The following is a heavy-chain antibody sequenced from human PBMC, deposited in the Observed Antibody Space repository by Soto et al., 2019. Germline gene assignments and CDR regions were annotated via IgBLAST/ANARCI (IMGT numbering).Heavy chain of an antibody. CDR1: GFTISGNA. Sequence: EVQLVESGGGLVQPGGSLRLSCAASGFTISGNAMNLVRQAPGRGLEWVSYISSSSTNIHYADSVRGRFTISRDNAKNSLYLQMNSLRDEDTAVYRCARDLSWGSKWYYYMDVWGKGTTVTVSS. V-gene: IGHV3-48*02. CDR3: ARDLSWGSKWYYYMDV. D-gene: IGHD3-16*01. CDR2: ISSSSTNI. J-gene: IGHJ6*03.